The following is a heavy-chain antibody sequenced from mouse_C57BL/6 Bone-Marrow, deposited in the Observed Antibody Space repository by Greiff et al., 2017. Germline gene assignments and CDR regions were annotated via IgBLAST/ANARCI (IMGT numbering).Heavy chain of an antibody. CDR3: TRSSYSNAWFAY. J-gene: IGHJ3*01. D-gene: IGHD2-5*01. CDR2: IDPETGGT. V-gene: IGHV1-15*01. CDR1: GYTFTDYE. Sequence: QVQLQQPGAELVRPGASVTLSCKASGYTFTDYEMHWVKQTPVHGLEWIGAIDPETGGTAYNQKFKGKAILTADKSSSTAYMELRSLTSDDSSVYYCTRSSYSNAWFAYWGQGTLVTVSA.